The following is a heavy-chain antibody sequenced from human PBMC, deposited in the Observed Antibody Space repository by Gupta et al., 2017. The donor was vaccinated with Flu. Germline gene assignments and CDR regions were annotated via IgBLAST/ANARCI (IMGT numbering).Heavy chain of an antibody. Sequence: INWVRQTPGRGLEWVSYISTSGNTIWYVDSAKGRFTISRDNAQNSIFLQMNDLSADDTGIYFCGRGKDYGDHWGRGTLVTVSS. CDR3: GRGKDYGDH. D-gene: IGHD5-12*01. J-gene: IGHJ4*02. V-gene: IGHV3-48*03. CDR2: ISTSGNTI.